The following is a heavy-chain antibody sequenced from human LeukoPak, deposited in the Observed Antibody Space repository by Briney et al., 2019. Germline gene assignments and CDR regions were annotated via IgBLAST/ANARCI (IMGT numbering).Heavy chain of an antibody. CDR3: AGHHPRNTVDF. J-gene: IGHJ4*02. CDR2: ISDIGSI. V-gene: IGHV4-59*08. CDR1: GGSISSYC. Sequence: KPSETLSLTCTVSGGSISSYCWCWIRQPPGKGLEWIAYISDIGSINYHPSLKSRATISLDTSKNQLSLKMRSVTAATTAVYYCAGHHPRNTVDFWGQGTLVTVSS. D-gene: IGHD2/OR15-2a*01.